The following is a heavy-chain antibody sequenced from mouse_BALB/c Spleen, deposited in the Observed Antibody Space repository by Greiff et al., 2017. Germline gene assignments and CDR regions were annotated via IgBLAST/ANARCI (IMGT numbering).Heavy chain of an antibody. CDR3: ARRSGNPHYYAMDY. Sequence: VQLQQTGPELVKPGASVKISCKASGYSFTDYIMLWVKQSHGKSLEWIGNINPYYGSTSYNLKFKGKATLTVDKSSGTAYMQLNSLTSEDSAVYYCARRSGNPHYYAMDYWGQGTSVTVSS. J-gene: IGHJ4*01. D-gene: IGHD1-3*01. CDR1: GYSFTDYI. CDR2: INPYYGST. V-gene: IGHV1-39*01.